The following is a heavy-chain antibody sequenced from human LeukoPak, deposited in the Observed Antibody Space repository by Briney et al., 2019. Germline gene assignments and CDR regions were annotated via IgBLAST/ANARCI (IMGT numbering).Heavy chain of an antibody. CDR1: GGSITSYS. D-gene: IGHD1-14*01. J-gene: IGHJ3*02. CDR2: LSPTGSF. Sequence: SETLSLTCIVSGGSITSYSWGWIRQPAGKGLEWIGRLSPTGSFTYSPSLKSRVTMSVDTSKNHFSLELNSVTAADTAVYYCARALGDNQAFDIWGQGTVVTVSS. V-gene: IGHV4-4*07. CDR3: ARALGDNQAFDI.